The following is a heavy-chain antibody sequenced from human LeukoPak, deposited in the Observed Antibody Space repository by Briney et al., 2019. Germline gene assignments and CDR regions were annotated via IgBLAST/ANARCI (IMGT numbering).Heavy chain of an antibody. CDR3: ARDVPAVTTLDY. V-gene: IGHV4-38-2*02. D-gene: IGHD4-17*01. J-gene: IGHJ4*02. CDR2: IYHSGST. CDR1: GYSISSGYY. Sequence: SETLSLTCTVSGYSISSGYYWGWIRQPPGKGLEWIGSIYHSGSTYYNPSLKSRVTISVDTSKNQFSLKLSSVTAADTAVYYCARDVPAVTTLDYWGQGTLVTVSS.